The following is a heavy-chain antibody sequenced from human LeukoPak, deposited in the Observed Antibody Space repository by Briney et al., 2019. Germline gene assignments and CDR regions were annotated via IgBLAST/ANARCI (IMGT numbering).Heavy chain of an antibody. Sequence: GGSLGLSCAAPGFMFHDYAIHWVRQPPGKGLEWVSLISGDGGSTFYADSVKGRFTISRDNSKNSLYLQMSSLRIEDTALYYCARESESSGWYDFWGQGTLVTVSS. J-gene: IGHJ5*01. CDR2: ISGDGGST. V-gene: IGHV3-43*02. CDR1: GFMFHDYA. CDR3: ARESESSGWYDF. D-gene: IGHD3-22*01.